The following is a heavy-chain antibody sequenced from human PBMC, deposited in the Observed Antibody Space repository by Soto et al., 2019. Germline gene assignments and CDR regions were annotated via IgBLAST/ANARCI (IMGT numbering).Heavy chain of an antibody. J-gene: IGHJ3*01. CDR3: ARDGYGGRSDGFDV. V-gene: IGHV3-30*09. D-gene: IGHD1-26*01. CDR1: GFTFGAYT. CDR2: ISYDGNSE. Sequence: QMHLVESGGGVVQPGRSLRLSCAASGFTFGAYTMHWVRQAPGKGLEWVAAISYDGNSERYTDSVKGRFAVSRDNPKSAMYLRMNSLRPDDTAVYYCARDGYGGRSDGFDVWGQWTKVTVSS.